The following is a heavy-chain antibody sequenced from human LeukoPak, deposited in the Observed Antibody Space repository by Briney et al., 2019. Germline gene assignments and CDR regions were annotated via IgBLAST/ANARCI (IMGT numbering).Heavy chain of an antibody. CDR1: GFAFSFYA. Sequence: GGSLRLSCAASGFAFSFYAMSWLRQPPGKGLEWVSTIYANSGTTSYAASVRGRFTISRDNSKNTLYLQVNTLRADDTATYYCAKPVSGGLAVTADWFHPWGQGTLVVVSS. D-gene: IGHD6-19*01. CDR2: IYANSGTT. CDR3: AKPVSGGLAVTADWFHP. V-gene: IGHV3-23*01. J-gene: IGHJ5*01.